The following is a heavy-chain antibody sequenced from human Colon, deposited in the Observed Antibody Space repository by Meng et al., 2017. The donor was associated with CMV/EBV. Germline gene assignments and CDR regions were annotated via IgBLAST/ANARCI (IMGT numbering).Heavy chain of an antibody. V-gene: IGHV4-4*07. J-gene: IGHJ1*01. D-gene: IGHD3-10*01. Sequence: VQRQESGPGLGKPSGTLSLTFTVSGGSISGHYWTWIRRPAGEGLQWLGRIYSNGRIDENYSLRSRVTISIDTSKNQLSLRLTSVTAADTAVYYCGRAGARGVPIDVWGRGTLVTVSS. CDR3: GRAGARGVPIDV. CDR2: IYSNGRI. CDR1: GGSISGHY.